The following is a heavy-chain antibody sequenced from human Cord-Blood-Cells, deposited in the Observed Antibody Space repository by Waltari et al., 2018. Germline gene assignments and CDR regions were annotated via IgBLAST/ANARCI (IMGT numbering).Heavy chain of an antibody. J-gene: IGHJ4*02. Sequence: QVQLQQWGAGLLKPSETLSLTCAVYGGSFRGSYWSWIRQPPGKGLEWIGEINHSGSTNYNPSLKSRVTISVDTSKNQFSLKLSSVTAADTAVYYCARGGQQWLVDYWGQGTLVTVSS. D-gene: IGHD6-19*01. V-gene: IGHV4-34*01. CDR3: ARGGQQWLVDY. CDR1: GGSFRGSY. CDR2: INHSGST.